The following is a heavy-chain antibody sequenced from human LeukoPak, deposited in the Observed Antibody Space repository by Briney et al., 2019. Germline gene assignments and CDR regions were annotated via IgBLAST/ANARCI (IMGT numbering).Heavy chain of an antibody. Sequence: PGGSLRLSCAASGFDFKIYTMNWIRQAPGKGLEWVAYIDRNSDYIYYADSVQGRFTISRDNAKNSLYLQMNSLRVDDMELYYCALTKAATATFEEYLDTWGQGTLVTVSS. CDR2: IDRNSDYI. J-gene: IGHJ1*01. CDR3: ALTKAATATFEEYLDT. V-gene: IGHV3-21*05. CDR1: GFDFKIYT. D-gene: IGHD2-21*02.